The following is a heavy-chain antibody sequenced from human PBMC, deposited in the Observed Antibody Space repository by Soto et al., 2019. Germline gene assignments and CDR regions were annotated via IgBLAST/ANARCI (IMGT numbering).Heavy chain of an antibody. D-gene: IGHD5-12*01. CDR3: ARGPSYSGYDRDY. V-gene: IGHV1-18*01. J-gene: IGHJ4*02. CDR2: ISAYNGNT. Sequence: QVQLVQSGAEVKKPGASVKVSCKASGYTFTSYGISWVRQAPGQGLEGMGWISAYNGNTNYAQKLQGRDAMTTDTPTSTAYMEPRSLRSDDPAVYYCARGPSYSGYDRDYWGQGTLVTVSS. CDR1: GYTFTSYG.